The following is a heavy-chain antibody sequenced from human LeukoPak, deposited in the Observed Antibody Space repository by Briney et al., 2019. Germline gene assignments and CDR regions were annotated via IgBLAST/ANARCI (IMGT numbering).Heavy chain of an antibody. CDR1: GFTFDDYA. D-gene: IGHD1-26*01. CDR2: ISWDGGST. Sequence: PGGSLRLSCAASGFTFDDYAMHWVRQAPGKGLEWVSLISWDGGSTYYADSVKGRFTISRDNSKNSLYLQMNSLRAEDTALYYCAEDGGLYSGSYYIDYWGQGTLVTVSS. J-gene: IGHJ4*02. CDR3: AEDGGLYSGSYYIDY. V-gene: IGHV3-43D*04.